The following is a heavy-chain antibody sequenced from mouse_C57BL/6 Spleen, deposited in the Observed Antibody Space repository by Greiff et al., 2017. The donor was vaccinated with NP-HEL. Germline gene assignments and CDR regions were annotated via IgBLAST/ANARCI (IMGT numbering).Heavy chain of an antibody. CDR2: ISSGSSTI. CDR3: AGRRDYYAMDY. CDR1: GFTFSDYG. Sequence: DVKLVESGGGLVKPGGSLKLSCAASGFTFSDYGMHWVRQAPEKGLEWVAYISSGSSTIYYADTVKGRFTISRDNAKNTLFLQMTSLRSEDTAMYYCAGRRDYYAMDYWGQGTSVTVSS. D-gene: IGHD3-1*01. V-gene: IGHV5-17*01. J-gene: IGHJ4*01.